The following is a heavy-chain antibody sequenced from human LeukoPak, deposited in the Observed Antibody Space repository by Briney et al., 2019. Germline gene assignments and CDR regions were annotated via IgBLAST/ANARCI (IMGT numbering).Heavy chain of an antibody. CDR1: GFTVSNNY. J-gene: IGHJ4*02. CDR3: AKDHYWSIDY. D-gene: IGHD3-3*01. V-gene: IGHV3-53*01. Sequence: GGSLRLSCAASGFTVSNNYMNWVRQAPGKGLEWVSLIYSGGSTYYADSVKGRFTISRDIAKNTLYLQMNSLRAEDTGVYYCAKDHYWSIDYWGRGTLVTVSS. CDR2: IYSGGST.